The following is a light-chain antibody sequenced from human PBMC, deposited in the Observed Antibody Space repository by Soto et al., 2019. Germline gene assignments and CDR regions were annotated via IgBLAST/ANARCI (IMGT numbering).Light chain of an antibody. CDR2: GAS. V-gene: IGKV3-15*01. J-gene: IGKJ1*01. Sequence: EIVMTHSPATLSASPCERATLSFSASQSVRSNLAWYQQRPGQAPRLLIYGASTRATGIPARFSGSGSGTDFTLTISSLEPEDFAVYYCQQYNNWPPGTFGQGTKVDIK. CDR1: QSVRSN. CDR3: QQYNNWPPGT.